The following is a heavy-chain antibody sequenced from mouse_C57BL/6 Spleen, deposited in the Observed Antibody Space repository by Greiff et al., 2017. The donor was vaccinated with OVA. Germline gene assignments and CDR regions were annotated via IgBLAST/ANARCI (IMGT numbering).Heavy chain of an antibody. CDR2: IDPSDSET. CDR3: ASEGGNLVRPYFDV. CDR1: GYTFPSYW. D-gene: IGHD1-1*02. V-gene: IGHV1-52*01. J-gene: IGHJ1*03. Sequence: QVQLQQPGAELVRPGSSVKLSCKASGYTFPSYWMHWVKQRPIQGLEWIGNIDPSDSETHYNQKFKDKATLTVDKSSSTAYMQLSSLTSEDSAVYYCASEGGNLVRPYFDVWGTGTTVTVSS.